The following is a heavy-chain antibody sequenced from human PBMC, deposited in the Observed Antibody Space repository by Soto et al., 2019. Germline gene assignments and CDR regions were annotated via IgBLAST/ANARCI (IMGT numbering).Heavy chain of an antibody. CDR2: TYYRRNWGH. D-gene: IGHD6-19*01. Sequence: SKTLSLTCAISGDSVSSNTAAWNSITSSPARGLEWLGRTYYRRNWGHDYAVSVKRRISVNPDTSKNHFSLQLYSVTPDDTAVYYCARGVAGSGFDLWGQGTLVTVSS. V-gene: IGHV6-1*01. J-gene: IGHJ4*02. CDR3: ARGVAGSGFDL. CDR1: GDSVSSNTAA.